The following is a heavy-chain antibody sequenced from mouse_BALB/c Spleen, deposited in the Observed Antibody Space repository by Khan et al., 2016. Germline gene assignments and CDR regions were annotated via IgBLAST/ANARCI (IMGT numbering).Heavy chain of an antibody. J-gene: IGHJ2*01. CDR1: GYSITSGYY. CDR2: ISYDGSN. Sequence: EVKLLESGPGLVKASQSLSLTCSVTGYSITSGYYWNWIRQFPGNKLEWMGYISYDGSNNYNPSLKHRISITRDTSKNQFFLKLNSVTTEDTATYYCALLLRPLDYWGQGTTLTVSS. CDR3: ALLLRPLDY. D-gene: IGHD1-1*01. V-gene: IGHV3-6*02.